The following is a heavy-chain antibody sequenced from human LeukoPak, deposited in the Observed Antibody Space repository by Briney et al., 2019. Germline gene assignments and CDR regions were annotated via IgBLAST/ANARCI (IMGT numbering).Heavy chain of an antibody. CDR1: GGSISSYY. V-gene: IGHV4-59*01. J-gene: IGHJ4*02. Sequence: SETLSLTCTVSGGSISSYYWSWIRQPPGKGLEWIGYIYYSGSTNYNPSLKSRVTISVDTSKNQFSLKLSSVTAADTAVYYCARSRRGRSSWYDYWGQGTLVTVSS. CDR2: IYYSGST. CDR3: ARSRRGRSSWYDY. D-gene: IGHD6-13*01.